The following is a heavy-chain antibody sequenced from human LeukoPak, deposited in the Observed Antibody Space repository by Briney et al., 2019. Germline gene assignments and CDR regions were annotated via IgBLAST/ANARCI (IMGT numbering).Heavy chain of an antibody. J-gene: IGHJ4*02. CDR2: ISSSGSTI. CDR1: GFTFSSYE. V-gene: IGHV3-48*03. CDR3: ATSFDYSSSFRPPVY. Sequence: PGGSLRLSCAASGFTFSSYEMNWVRQAPGKGLEWVSYISSSGSTIYYADSVKGRFTISRDNSKNTLYLQMNSLRAEDTAVYYCATSFDYSSSFRPPVYWGQGTLVTISS. D-gene: IGHD6-6*01.